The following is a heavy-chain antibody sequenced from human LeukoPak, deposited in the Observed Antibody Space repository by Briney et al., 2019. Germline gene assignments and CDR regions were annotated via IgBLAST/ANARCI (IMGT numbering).Heavy chain of an antibody. CDR1: GYSFDSYW. CDR2: IYPGDSDD. J-gene: IGHJ3*02. CDR3: ALHFSSDAFDI. V-gene: IGHV5-51*01. Sequence: GESLKISCKGSGYSFDSYWIVWVRQMPGRGLELMGLIYPGDSDDRYSPSFEGQVTISADKSINTAYLQWSSLKASDTAMYYCALHFSSDAFDIWGQGTMVTVSS.